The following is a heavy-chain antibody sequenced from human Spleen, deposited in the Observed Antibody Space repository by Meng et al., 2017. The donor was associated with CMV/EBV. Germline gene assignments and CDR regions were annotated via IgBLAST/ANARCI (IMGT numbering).Heavy chain of an antibody. Sequence: GESLKISCAASGFTFDDYGMSWVRQAPGKGLEWVSGINWNGGSTSYADSVKGRFTISRDNAKNSLYLQMNSLRAEDTALYYCARHNLDHDFWSALRGWFDPWGQGTLVTVSS. CDR3: ARHNLDHDFWSALRGWFDP. CDR1: GFTFDDYG. V-gene: IGHV3-20*04. J-gene: IGHJ5*02. CDR2: INWNGGST. D-gene: IGHD3-3*01.